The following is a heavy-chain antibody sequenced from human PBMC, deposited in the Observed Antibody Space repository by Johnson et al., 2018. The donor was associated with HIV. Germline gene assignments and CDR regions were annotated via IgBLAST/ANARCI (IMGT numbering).Heavy chain of an antibody. CDR1: GFSLSDYD. J-gene: IGHJ3*02. Sequence: VQLVESGGGLVQPGGSLRLSCAASGFSLSDYDMHWVRQAPGKGLEWVSSLGGSTKYHADSVRGRFSISRDNTKNSLYLQMSSLRAEDTAVYYCARQQLGISEDAFDIWGQGTLVTVSS. D-gene: IGHD7-27*01. V-gene: IGHV3-69-1*02. CDR2: SLGGSTK. CDR3: ARQQLGISEDAFDI.